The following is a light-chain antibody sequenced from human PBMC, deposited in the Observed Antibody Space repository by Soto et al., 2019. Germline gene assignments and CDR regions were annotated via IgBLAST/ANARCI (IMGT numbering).Light chain of an antibody. Sequence: EMVITKSPATLSVSPGDRATLSCRASQSISSNLAWYQQKPGQAPRLLMFRTSSRATGFPARFSGSGSGTEFNLTISSLQSEDFGVYYCQQYTNWTLATFGGGTKEDTK. CDR2: RTS. CDR3: QQYTNWTLAT. CDR1: QSISSN. J-gene: IGKJ4*01. V-gene: IGKV3-15*01.